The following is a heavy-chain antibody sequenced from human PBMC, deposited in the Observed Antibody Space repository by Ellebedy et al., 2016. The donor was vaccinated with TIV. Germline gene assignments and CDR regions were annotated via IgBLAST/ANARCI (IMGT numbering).Heavy chain of an antibody. CDR1: GFTFSSYA. CDR2: ISSTGSRT. J-gene: IGHJ3*02. D-gene: IGHD3-16*01. CDR3: AKDQVGGDGRWVYDI. Sequence: PGGSLRLSCAASGFTFSSYAMSWVRQAPGKGLEWVSTISSTGSRTYYADSVEGRFIISRDNSKKTLYLQMNSLRAEDTGTYYCAKDQVGGDGRWVYDIWGQGTMVTVSS. V-gene: IGHV3-23*01.